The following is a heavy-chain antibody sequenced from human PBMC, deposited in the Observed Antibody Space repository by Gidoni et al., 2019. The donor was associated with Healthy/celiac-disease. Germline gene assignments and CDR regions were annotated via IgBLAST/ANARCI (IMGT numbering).Heavy chain of an antibody. J-gene: IGHJ4*02. CDR1: GFTFSSYA. Sequence: EVQPVESGGGLGQAGGSVRIPRAGSGFTFSSYAMSWVRQAPGKGREWVSAISGSGGSTYYADSVKGRFTISRDNSKNTLYLQMNSLRAEDTAVYYCATGRSSSDYWGQGTLVTVSS. D-gene: IGHD3-10*01. CDR2: ISGSGGST. V-gene: IGHV3-23*04. CDR3: ATGRSSSDY.